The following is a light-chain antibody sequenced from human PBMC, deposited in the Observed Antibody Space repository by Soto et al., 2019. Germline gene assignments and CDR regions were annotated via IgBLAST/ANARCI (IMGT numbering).Light chain of an antibody. Sequence: EIVLTQSPATLSLSPGERATLSCRTSQSVSSYLAWYQQKPCQAPRLLIYDASNRATGIPAKFSGSGSGTDITLTVSSLEPEDFAVYYCQQRSNWPPLTCGGGTKVEIK. J-gene: IGKJ4*01. CDR3: QQRSNWPPLT. V-gene: IGKV3-11*01. CDR2: DAS. CDR1: QSVSSY.